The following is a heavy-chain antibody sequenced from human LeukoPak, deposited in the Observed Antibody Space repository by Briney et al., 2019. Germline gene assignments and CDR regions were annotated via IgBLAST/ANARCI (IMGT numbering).Heavy chain of an antibody. CDR3: ASRGYYYGSGFDP. CDR2: INHSGST. Sequence: SETLSLTCAVYGGSFSGYYWSWIRQPPGKGLEWIGEINHSGSTNYNPSLKSRVTISVDTSKNQFSLKLSSVTAADTAVYYCASRGYYYGSGFDPWGQGTLVTVSS. CDR1: GGSFSGYY. J-gene: IGHJ5*02. V-gene: IGHV4-34*01. D-gene: IGHD3-10*01.